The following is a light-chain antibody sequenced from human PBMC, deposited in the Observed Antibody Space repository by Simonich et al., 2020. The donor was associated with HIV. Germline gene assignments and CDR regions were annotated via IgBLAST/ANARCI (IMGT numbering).Light chain of an antibody. J-gene: IGLJ3*02. CDR3: QSYETSLSVWV. Sequence: SVLTQPPTQSAAPGRRVTLSVTGSSSNIGTTYDVHWYQQLPGTAPKPPPYADSNRPSGVPARFSASKSGTSASLAISGLQAEDEADYYCQSYETSLSVWVFGGGTKLTVL. CDR2: ADS. CDR1: SSNIGTTYD. V-gene: IGLV1-40*01.